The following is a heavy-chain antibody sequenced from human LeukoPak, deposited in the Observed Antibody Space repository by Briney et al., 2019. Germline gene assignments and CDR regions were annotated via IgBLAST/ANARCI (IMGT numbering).Heavy chain of an antibody. V-gene: IGHV3-30-3*01. CDR1: GFTSSSYA. CDR3: ARARRRYCSSTSCYLDY. Sequence: GGSLRLSCAASGFTSSSYAMHLVRQAPGKGLEWVAVISYDGSNKYYADSVKGRFTISRDNSKNTLYLQMNSLRAEDTAVYYCARARRRYCSSTSCYLDYWGQGTLVTVSS. CDR2: ISYDGSNK. D-gene: IGHD2-2*01. J-gene: IGHJ4*02.